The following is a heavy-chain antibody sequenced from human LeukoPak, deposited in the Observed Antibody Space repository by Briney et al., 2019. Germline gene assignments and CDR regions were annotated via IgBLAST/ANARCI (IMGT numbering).Heavy chain of an antibody. Sequence: PSGTLSLTCAVSGGSISSSNWWSWVRQPPGKGLEWIGEIYHSGSTNYNPSLKSRVTISVDKSKNQFSLKLSSVTAADTAVYYCARHLNVYYYFGMDVWGQGTTVTVSS. CDR1: GGSISSSNW. V-gene: IGHV4-4*02. CDR3: ARHLNVYYYFGMDV. J-gene: IGHJ6*02. CDR2: IYHSGST.